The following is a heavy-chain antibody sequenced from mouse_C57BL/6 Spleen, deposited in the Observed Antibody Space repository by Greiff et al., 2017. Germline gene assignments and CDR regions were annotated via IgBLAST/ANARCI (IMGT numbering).Heavy chain of an antibody. CDR2: INPGSGGT. CDR3: ARSGYGNYEYFDV. J-gene: IGHJ1*03. Sequence: VQLQQSGAELVRPGTSVKVSCKASGYAFTNYLIEWVKQRPGQGLEWIGVINPGSGGTNYNEKFKGQATLTADKSSSTAYMQLSSLASEDSAVYVCARSGYGNYEYFDVWGTGTTVTVSS. D-gene: IGHD2-10*02. V-gene: IGHV1-54*01. CDR1: GYAFTNYL.